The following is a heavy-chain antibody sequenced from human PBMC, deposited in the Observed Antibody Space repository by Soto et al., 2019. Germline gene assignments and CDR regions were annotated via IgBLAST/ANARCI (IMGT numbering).Heavy chain of an antibody. D-gene: IGHD1-26*01. V-gene: IGHV1-2*02. Sequence: QVQLVQSGAEVRKSGASVKVSCKASGYTFSDYFIQWLRQAPGQGLEWVAWINPKTAATNYAKKFQDRVTVTSDTAFRTAYLALTRLRPDDTAIYYCARIKWGLDYYSGMDVWGQGTAVSVSS. J-gene: IGHJ6*02. CDR3: ARIKWGLDYYSGMDV. CDR2: INPKTAAT. CDR1: GYTFSDYF.